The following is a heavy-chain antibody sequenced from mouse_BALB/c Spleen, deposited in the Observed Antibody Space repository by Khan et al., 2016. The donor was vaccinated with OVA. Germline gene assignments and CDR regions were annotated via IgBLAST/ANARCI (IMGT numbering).Heavy chain of an antibody. V-gene: IGHV3-2*02. CDR1: GSSIPSDYA. Sequence: EVQLQESGPGLVKPSQSLALTCTVSGSSIPSDYAWNWIRQFPGSKLEWMGYIRNSGNTSYNPSLKSQITITRDTSKNQFFLQLNSVTTEDTATYYCARDGNWYFDVWGAGTTVTVSS. D-gene: IGHD2-1*01. CDR2: IRNSGNT. CDR3: ARDGNWYFDV. J-gene: IGHJ1*01.